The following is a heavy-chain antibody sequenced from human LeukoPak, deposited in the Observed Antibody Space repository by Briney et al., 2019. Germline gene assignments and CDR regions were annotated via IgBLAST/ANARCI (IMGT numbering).Heavy chain of an antibody. J-gene: IGHJ5*02. CDR3: ARHGSRRGAWFDP. D-gene: IGHD3-10*01. Sequence: GGSPRLSCAASGFTFNTYWMNWVRQAPGKGLEWVANIKQDGSEKSYVDSVKGRFTISRDNAKNSLYLQMNSLRAEDTAVYYCARHGSRRGAWFDPWGQGTLVTVSS. V-gene: IGHV3-7*01. CDR2: IKQDGSEK. CDR1: GFTFNTYW.